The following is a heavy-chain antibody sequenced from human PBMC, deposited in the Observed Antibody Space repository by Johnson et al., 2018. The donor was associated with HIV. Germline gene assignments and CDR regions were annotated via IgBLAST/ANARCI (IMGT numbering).Heavy chain of an antibody. V-gene: IGHV3-66*01. CDR3: ARVAPAHDAFDI. Sequence: EVQLVESGGDLVQPGGSLRLSCAASGFTVRSNYMSWVRQAPGKGLEWVSLIYSGDTTYYADSVKGRFTISRDNSKNTLYLQMNSLRAEDTAVYYCARVAPAHDAFDIWGQGTMVTVSS. CDR2: IYSGDTT. D-gene: IGHD2-2*01. CDR1: GFTVRSNY. J-gene: IGHJ3*02.